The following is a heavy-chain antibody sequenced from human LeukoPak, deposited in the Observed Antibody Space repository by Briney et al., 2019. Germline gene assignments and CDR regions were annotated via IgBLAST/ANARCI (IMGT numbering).Heavy chain of an antibody. CDR2: ITDSGDGT. CDR1: GFTFSSYS. D-gene: IGHD1-26*01. CDR3: AKDSPVATR. Sequence: GGSLRLSCAASGFTFSSYSMNWVRQAPGKGLEWVSSITDSGDGTYYADSVKGRFIISRDDSKNTLYLQMNSLRAEDTAVYYCAKDSPVATRWGQGVLVTVSS. J-gene: IGHJ4*02. V-gene: IGHV3-23*01.